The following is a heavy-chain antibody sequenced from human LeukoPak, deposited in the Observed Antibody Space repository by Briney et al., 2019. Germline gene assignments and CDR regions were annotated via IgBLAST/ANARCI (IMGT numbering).Heavy chain of an antibody. CDR2: ISSSSRYI. CDR3: ARGGIAAAGPLGD. CDR1: GFTFSSYS. J-gene: IGHJ4*02. V-gene: IGHV3-21*01. Sequence: PGGSLRLSCAASGFTFSSYSMNWVRQAPGKGLEWVSSISSSSRYIYYADSVKGRFTISRDNAKNSLYLQMNSLRAEDTAVYYCARGGIAAAGPLGDWGQGTLVTVSS. D-gene: IGHD6-13*01.